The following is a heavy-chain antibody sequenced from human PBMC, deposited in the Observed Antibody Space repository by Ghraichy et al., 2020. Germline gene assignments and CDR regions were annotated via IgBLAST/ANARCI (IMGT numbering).Heavy chain of an antibody. Sequence: SETLSLTCTVSGGSISSYYWSWIRQPPGKGLEWIGYIYYSGSTNYNPSLKSRVTISVDTSKNQFSLKLSSVTAADTAVYYCARAAWELPFDYWGQGTLVTVSS. D-gene: IGHD1-26*01. CDR1: GGSISSYY. CDR2: IYYSGST. J-gene: IGHJ4*02. CDR3: ARAAWELPFDY. V-gene: IGHV4-59*01.